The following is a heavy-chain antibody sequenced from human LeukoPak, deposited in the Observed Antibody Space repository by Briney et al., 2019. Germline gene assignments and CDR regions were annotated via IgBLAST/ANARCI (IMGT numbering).Heavy chain of an antibody. Sequence: ASVKVSCKASGYTFTGYYMHWVRQAPGQGLEWMGRINPNSGGTNYAQNFQGRVTMTRDTSISTAYMELSRLSSDDTAVYYCARKKENALGSYDYWGQGTLVTVSS. CDR2: INPNSGGT. J-gene: IGHJ4*02. V-gene: IGHV1-2*06. CDR3: ARKKENALGSYDY. D-gene: IGHD3-10*01. CDR1: GYTFTGYY.